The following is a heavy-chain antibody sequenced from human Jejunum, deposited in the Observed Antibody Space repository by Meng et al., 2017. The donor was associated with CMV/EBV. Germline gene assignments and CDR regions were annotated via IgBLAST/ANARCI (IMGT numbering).Heavy chain of an antibody. V-gene: IGHV1-46*01. CDR2: INPSVGTT. Sequence: GYTFSRFYMYWVRQAPGQGLEWLGTINPSVGTTSYAQNFQGRVTMTGDTSTSTVHMELSGLRSEDTAVYYCARAFANYGGSSYVYAHWGQGTLVTVSS. D-gene: IGHD4-23*01. CDR3: ARAFANYGGSSYVYAH. J-gene: IGHJ4*02. CDR1: GYTFSRFY.